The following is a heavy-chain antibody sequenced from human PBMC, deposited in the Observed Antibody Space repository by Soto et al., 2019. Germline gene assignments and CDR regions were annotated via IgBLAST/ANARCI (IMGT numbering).Heavy chain of an antibody. CDR1: GDSVRRGSYY. J-gene: IGHJ4*02. V-gene: IGHV4-61*01. CDR3: ARNRRSNSWLYY. D-gene: IGHD6-13*01. CDR2: VYYSGGA. Sequence: PSEDLSLTCSVSGDSVRRGSYYWTSIRQPPGKGLEWIGYVYYSGGASYNPSLKSRVTISVHTSKNQFSLKLTSMTAADTAVYYCARNRRSNSWLYYWGQGTLATVSS.